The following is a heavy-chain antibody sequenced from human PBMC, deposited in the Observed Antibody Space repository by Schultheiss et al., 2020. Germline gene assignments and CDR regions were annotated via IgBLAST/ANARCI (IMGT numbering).Heavy chain of an antibody. CDR3: ARDVIGDY. V-gene: IGHV3-74*01. CDR1: GFTFTTSW. J-gene: IGHJ4*02. Sequence: GGSLRLSCAASGFTFTTSWMHWVRQAPGKGLVWVSLIYSGGSTDYADSVKGRFTISRDNAKNSLYLQMNSLRAEDTALYHCARDVIGDYWGQGTLVTVSS. CDR2: IYSGGST. D-gene: IGHD3-3*01.